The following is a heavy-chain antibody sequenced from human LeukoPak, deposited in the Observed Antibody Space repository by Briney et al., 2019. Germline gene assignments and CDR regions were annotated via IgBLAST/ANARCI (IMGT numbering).Heavy chain of an antibody. CDR1: GFTFSSYA. CDR2: ISGSGGST. Sequence: PGGSLRLSCAASGFTFSSYAMSWVRQAPGKGLEWVSAISGSGGSTYYADSVKGRFTISRDNSKNTLYLQMNSLRAEDTAVYYCARDGVRFRVSSWYYFDYWGQGTLVTVSS. J-gene: IGHJ4*02. CDR3: ARDGVRFRVSSWYYFDY. V-gene: IGHV3-23*01. D-gene: IGHD6-13*01.